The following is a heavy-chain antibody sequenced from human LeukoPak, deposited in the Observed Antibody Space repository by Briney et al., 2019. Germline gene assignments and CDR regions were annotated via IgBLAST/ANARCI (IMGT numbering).Heavy chain of an antibody. V-gene: IGHV4-34*01. CDR1: GGTISTYY. D-gene: IGHD6-13*01. J-gene: IGHJ5*02. Sequence: SETLSLTCTVSGGTISTYYWSWSRQPPGKGLEWIGEINHSGSTNYNPSLKSRVTISEDTSKNLFSLKLSSVTAADTAVYYCARLSALRGYSTNWRDTRTSEKLRRSNWFDPWGQGTLVTVSS. CDR2: INHSGST. CDR3: ARLSALRGYSTNWRDTRTSEKLRRSNWFDP.